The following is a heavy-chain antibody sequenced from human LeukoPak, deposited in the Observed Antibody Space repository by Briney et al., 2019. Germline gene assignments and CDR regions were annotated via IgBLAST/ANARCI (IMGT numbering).Heavy chain of an antibody. CDR3: ARQGDSGWYYFDY. V-gene: IGHV4-34*01. J-gene: IGHJ4*02. CDR2: IYHSGST. Sequence: ASETLSLTCAVYGGSFSGYYWSWIRQPPGKGLEWIGEIYHSGSTNYNPSLKSLVTISVDKSKNQFSLKLTSVTAADTAAYYCARQGDSGWYYFDYWGQGTLVTVSS. CDR1: GGSFSGYY. D-gene: IGHD6-19*01.